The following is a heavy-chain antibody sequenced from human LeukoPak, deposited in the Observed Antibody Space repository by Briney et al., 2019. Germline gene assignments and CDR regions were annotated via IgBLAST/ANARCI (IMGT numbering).Heavy chain of an antibody. CDR1: GFTFSTYA. J-gene: IGHJ6*02. D-gene: IGHD6-19*01. V-gene: IGHV3-30-3*01. CDR3: AKDPSSGWYSYYYYGMDV. CDR2: ISFDGTTK. Sequence: GGSLRLSCAASGFTFSTYAMDWVRQAPGEGLEWVAVISFDGTTKNYADSLKGRFTISRDNSKNMVYLQMNSLRAEDTAVYYCAKDPSSGWYSYYYYGMDVWGQGTTVTVSS.